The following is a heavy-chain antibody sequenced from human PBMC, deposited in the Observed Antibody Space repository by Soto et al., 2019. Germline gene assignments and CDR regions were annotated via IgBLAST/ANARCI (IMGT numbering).Heavy chain of an antibody. Sequence: QVQLVEFGGGVVQPGRSLRLSCAASGFTFSSYGMHWVRQAPGKGLEWVAVIWYDGSNKYYADSVKGRFTISRDNSKNTLYLQMNSLRAEDTAVYYCARGYYYDSRKCLDYWGQGTLVTVSS. CDR1: GFTFSSYG. CDR3: ARGYYYDSRKCLDY. V-gene: IGHV3-33*01. D-gene: IGHD3-22*01. CDR2: IWYDGSNK. J-gene: IGHJ4*02.